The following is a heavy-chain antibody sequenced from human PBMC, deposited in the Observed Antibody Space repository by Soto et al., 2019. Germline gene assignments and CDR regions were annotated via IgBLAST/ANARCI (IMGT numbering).Heavy chain of an antibody. Sequence: EVQRMESGGGLVKPGGSLRLSCAVSGFTFSNYDMKWVRQAPGKGLEWVSSITSSGTFIYYSDSVKGRFTISRDNAKNSLYMQLTSLSAEDMAMYYCVNRRGGSEFDYWGQGTLVTVSS. CDR1: GFTFSNYD. D-gene: IGHD3-10*01. CDR3: VNRRGGSEFDY. CDR2: ITSSGTFI. J-gene: IGHJ4*02. V-gene: IGHV3-21*04.